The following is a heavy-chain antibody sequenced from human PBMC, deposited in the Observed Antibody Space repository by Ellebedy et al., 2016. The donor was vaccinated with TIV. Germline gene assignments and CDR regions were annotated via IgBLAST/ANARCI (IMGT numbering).Heavy chain of an antibody. V-gene: IGHV3-48*02. CDR3: ARGSGYYIGAFDC. CDR1: GFTFSRYS. CDR2: ISSSSSTI. D-gene: IGHD3-3*01. J-gene: IGHJ4*02. Sequence: GESLKISCAASGFTFSRYSMNWVRQAPGKGLEWVSYISSSSSTIYYADSVKGRFTISRDNAKNSLYLQMNSLRDEDTAVYYCARGSGYYIGAFDCWGQGTLVTVSS.